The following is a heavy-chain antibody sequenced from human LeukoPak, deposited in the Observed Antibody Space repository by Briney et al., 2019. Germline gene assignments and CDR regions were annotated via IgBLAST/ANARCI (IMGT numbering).Heavy chain of an antibody. CDR3: ARDSALYYYDIESVDP. J-gene: IGHJ5*02. CDR2: IWYDGSNK. CDR1: GFTFSSYA. D-gene: IGHD3-22*01. V-gene: IGHV3-33*08. Sequence: GGSLRLSCAASGFTFSSYAMHWVRQAPGKGLEWVAVIWYDGSNKYYADSVKGRFTISRDNSKNTLYLQMNSLRAEDTAVYYCARDSALYYYDIESVDPWGQGTLVTVSS.